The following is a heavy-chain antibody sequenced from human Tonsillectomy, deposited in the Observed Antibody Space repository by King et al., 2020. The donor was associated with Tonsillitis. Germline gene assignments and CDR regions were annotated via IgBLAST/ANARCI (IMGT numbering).Heavy chain of an antibody. Sequence: VQLVESGGGVVQPGRSLRLSCAASRFTFSSYAMHWVRQAPGKGLEWVALISYDGSNKYYADSVKGRFTISRDNSKNTLYLQMNSLRAEDTAVYYCAAIPGRGWEWELLLNKWGQGTLVTVSS. V-gene: IGHV3-30-3*01. CDR1: RFTFSSYA. CDR2: ISYDGSNK. J-gene: IGHJ4*02. CDR3: AAIPGRGWEWELLLNK. D-gene: IGHD1-26*01.